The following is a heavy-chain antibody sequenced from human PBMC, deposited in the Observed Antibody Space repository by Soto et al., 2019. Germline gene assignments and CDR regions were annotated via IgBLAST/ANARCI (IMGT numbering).Heavy chain of an antibody. Sequence: KVSCKASVYTFTSYYMHWVRQAPGQGLEWMGIINPSGGSTSYAQKFQGRVTMTRDTSTSTVYMGLSSLRSEDTAVYYCARKDRIAGHRESGMDVWGQGTTVTVSS. V-gene: IGHV1-46*01. CDR3: ARKDRIAGHRESGMDV. CDR2: INPSGGST. CDR1: VYTFTSYY. J-gene: IGHJ6*02. D-gene: IGHD6-13*01.